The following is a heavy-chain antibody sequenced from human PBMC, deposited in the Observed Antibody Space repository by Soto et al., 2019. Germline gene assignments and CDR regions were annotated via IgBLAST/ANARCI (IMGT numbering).Heavy chain of an antibody. J-gene: IGHJ6*02. D-gene: IGHD4-17*01. CDR2: ISAYNGNT. V-gene: IGHV1-18*01. Sequence: ASVKVSCKASGYTFTSYGISWVRQAPGQGLEWVGWISAYNGNTNYAQKLQGRVTMTRDTSISTAYMELSRLRSDDTAVYYCARGDRNTVTQPDYYSYGMDVWGQGTTVTVS. CDR3: ARGDRNTVTQPDYYSYGMDV. CDR1: GYTFTSYG.